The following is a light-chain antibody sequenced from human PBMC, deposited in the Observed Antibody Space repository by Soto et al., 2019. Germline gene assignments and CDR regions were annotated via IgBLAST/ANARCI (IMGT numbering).Light chain of an antibody. CDR2: GAS. J-gene: IGKJ3*01. CDR3: QQYGRSPFT. CDR1: QSVSSNN. Sequence: EIVLTQSPGTLSLSPGERATLSCRASQSVSSNNLAWYQQRPGQAPRVVIYGASTRATGIPERFSGSGSGTDLNLTISRLEPEDFAVYYCQQYGRSPFTFGPGNKVDIK. V-gene: IGKV3-20*01.